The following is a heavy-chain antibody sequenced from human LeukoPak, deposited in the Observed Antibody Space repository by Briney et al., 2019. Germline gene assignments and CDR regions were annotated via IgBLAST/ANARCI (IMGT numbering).Heavy chain of an antibody. CDR1: GFTFSSYA. CDR3: AKDFGGRRWLLGAFDI. D-gene: IGHD5-24*01. J-gene: IGHJ3*02. Sequence: GGSLRLSCAASGFTFSSYAMSWVRQAPGKGLEWVSAISGSGGSTYYADSVKGRFTISRDNSKNTLYLQMNSLRAEDTAVYYCAKDFGGRRWLLGAFDIWGQGTMVTVSS. CDR2: ISGSGGST. V-gene: IGHV3-23*01.